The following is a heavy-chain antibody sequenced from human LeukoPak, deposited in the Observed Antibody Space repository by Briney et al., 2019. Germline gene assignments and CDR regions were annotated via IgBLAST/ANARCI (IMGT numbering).Heavy chain of an antibody. D-gene: IGHD6-19*01. CDR1: GFTFSSYA. CDR3: AKGIAVALNWFDP. CDR2: ISYDGSNK. J-gene: IGHJ5*02. Sequence: GSLRLSCAASGFTFSSYAMRWVRQAPGKGLEWVAVISYDGSNKYYADSVKGRFTISRDNSKNTLYLQMNSLRVEDTAVYYCAKGIAVALNWFDPWGQGTLVTVSS. V-gene: IGHV3-30*04.